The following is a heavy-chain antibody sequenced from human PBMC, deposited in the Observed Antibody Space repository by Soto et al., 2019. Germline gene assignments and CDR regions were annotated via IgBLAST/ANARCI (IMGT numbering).Heavy chain of an antibody. V-gene: IGHV1-69*01. CDR2: IIPIFGAA. J-gene: IGHJ4*02. CDR3: VREHPCSSISCNSAQNFDY. Sequence: QVQLVQSGAEVKKPGSSVKVSCKASGGTVSTYGISWVRQAPGQGLEWMGGIIPIFGAANYAQKFQGRVTITADESRRTAYMELSSLRSEDTAVYYCVREHPCSSISCNSAQNFDYWGQGTRVTVTS. CDR1: GGTVSTYG. D-gene: IGHD2-2*02.